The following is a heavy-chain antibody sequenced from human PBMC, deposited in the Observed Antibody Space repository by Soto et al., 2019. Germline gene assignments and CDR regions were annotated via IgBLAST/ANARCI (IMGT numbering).Heavy chain of an antibody. Sequence: PVGSLRLSCAASGFTFSPYSMNWVRQAPGRGLEWVAFISGSGSPIYYADSVEGRFTISRDNAKNSLYLQMNSLRDEDTAVYYCARVRGHSYGYADYWGQGTLVTVSS. CDR1: GFTFSPYS. CDR2: ISGSGSPI. J-gene: IGHJ4*02. V-gene: IGHV3-48*02. D-gene: IGHD5-18*01. CDR3: ARVRGHSYGYADY.